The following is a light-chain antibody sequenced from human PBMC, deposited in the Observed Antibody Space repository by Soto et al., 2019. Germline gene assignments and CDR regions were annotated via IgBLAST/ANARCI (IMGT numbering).Light chain of an antibody. CDR1: QSISTW. CDR2: EAS. Sequence: DNQMTQSPSTLSASVGDRVTITCRASQSISTWLAWYQQKSGKAPKLLIYEASSLGSGVPSRFSGSGSGTEFTLTISSLQPDDFATYYCLQYNSYSETFGQGTKVDIK. CDR3: LQYNSYSET. V-gene: IGKV1-5*03. J-gene: IGKJ1*01.